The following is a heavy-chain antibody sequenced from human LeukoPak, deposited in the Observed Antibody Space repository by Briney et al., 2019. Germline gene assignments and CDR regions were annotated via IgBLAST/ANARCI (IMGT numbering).Heavy chain of an antibody. CDR1: GGSISGYY. CDR3: ARRAGYDNWFDP. Sequence: PSETLSLTCTVSGGSISGYYWSWIRQPPGKGLEWIGYIYTSGSTNYNPSLKSRVTISVDTSKNQFSLKLSSVTAADTAVYYCARRAGYDNWFDPWGQGTLVTVSS. CDR2: IYTSGST. J-gene: IGHJ5*02. V-gene: IGHV4-4*09. D-gene: IGHD1-1*01.